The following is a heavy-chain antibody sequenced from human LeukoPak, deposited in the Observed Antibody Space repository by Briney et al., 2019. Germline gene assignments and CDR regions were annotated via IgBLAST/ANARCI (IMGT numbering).Heavy chain of an antibody. J-gene: IGHJ4*02. CDR3: GSTYSNYVLYYFDY. D-gene: IGHD4-11*01. CDR2: INPNSGGT. V-gene: IGHV1-2*02. Sequence: ASVKVSCKASGYTFTGYYMHWVRQAPGQGLEWMGWINPNSGGTNYAQKFKGRVTMNRDTSISTAYMELSRLRSDDTAVYYCGSTYSNYVLYYFDYWGQGTLVTVSS. CDR1: GYTFTGYY.